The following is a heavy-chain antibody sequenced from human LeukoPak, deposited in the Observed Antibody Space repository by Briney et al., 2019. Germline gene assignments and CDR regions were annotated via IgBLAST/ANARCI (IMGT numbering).Heavy chain of an antibody. Sequence: PGGSLRLCCEASGFTFSAYFMHWVRQAPGKGLEWVAVIASDGSHTFYVESVKGRFTISRDNSKNTLYLQMNSLRAEDTAVYFCARERQDTIVHSGAFDIWGQGTMVNVSS. CDR2: IASDGSHT. J-gene: IGHJ3*02. V-gene: IGHV3-30-3*01. CDR1: GFTFSAYF. D-gene: IGHD3-10*01. CDR3: ARERQDTIVHSGAFDI.